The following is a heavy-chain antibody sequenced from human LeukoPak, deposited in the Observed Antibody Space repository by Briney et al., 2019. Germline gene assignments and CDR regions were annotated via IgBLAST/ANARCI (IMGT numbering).Heavy chain of an antibody. V-gene: IGHV3-30*04. Sequence: GRSLRLSCAASGFTFSSYAMHWVRQAPGKGLEWVAVISYDGSNKYYADSVKGRFTISRDNSKNTLYLQMNSLRAEDTAVYYRARDDPSGYSSGWARWGQGTLVTVSS. CDR1: GFTFSSYA. CDR2: ISYDGSNK. CDR3: ARDDPSGYSSGWAR. J-gene: IGHJ4*02. D-gene: IGHD6-19*01.